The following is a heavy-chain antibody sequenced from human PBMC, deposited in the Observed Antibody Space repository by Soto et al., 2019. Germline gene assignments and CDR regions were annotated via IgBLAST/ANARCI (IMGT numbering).Heavy chain of an antibody. CDR2: IYWNAEQ. CDR3: AHRLPGPSGYGV. Sequence: SGPTLVNPTHTLTLTCTYSGISLSSGVVGVGWIRQPPGEALEWLALIYWNAEQYYNPSLRNRLTITRDPSKNQVVLTLTNMDPVDTATYYCAHRLPGPSGYGVWGKGTTGTVSS. CDR1: GISLSSGVVG. J-gene: IGHJ6*04. D-gene: IGHD6-13*01. V-gene: IGHV2-5*01.